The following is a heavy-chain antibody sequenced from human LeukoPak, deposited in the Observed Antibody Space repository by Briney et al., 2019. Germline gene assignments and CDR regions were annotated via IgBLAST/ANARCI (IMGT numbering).Heavy chain of an antibody. CDR3: ARARGCSGGSCYWWGRAVFDY. V-gene: IGHV1-18*01. Sequence: ASVKVSCKASGYTFTSYGISWVRQAPGQGLEWMGWISAYNGNTNYAQKLQGRVTMTTDTSTSTAYMELRSLRSDDTAVYYCARARGCSGGSCYWWGRAVFDYWGQGTLVTVSS. CDR1: GYTFTSYG. J-gene: IGHJ4*02. CDR2: ISAYNGNT. D-gene: IGHD2-15*01.